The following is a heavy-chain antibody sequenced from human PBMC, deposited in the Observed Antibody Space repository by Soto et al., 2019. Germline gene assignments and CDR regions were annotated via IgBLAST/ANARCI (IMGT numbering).Heavy chain of an antibody. CDR1: GYTFYRYG. CDR2: INPSNDNT. J-gene: IGHJ5*02. Sequence: HVQLVQSGAEVKKAGASVKVSCKASGYTFYRYGITWVRQAPGQGLEWMGWINPSNDNTNYAQKFRGRVTMTTDASTSTAHMELRSLKSDDTAVYYCARDTQQDSNGYYLEWFDPWGQGTLVTVSS. CDR3: ARDTQQDSNGYYLEWFDP. V-gene: IGHV1-18*01. D-gene: IGHD3-22*01.